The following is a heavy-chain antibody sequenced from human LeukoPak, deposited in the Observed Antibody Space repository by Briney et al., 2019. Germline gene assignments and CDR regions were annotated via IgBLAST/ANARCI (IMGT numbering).Heavy chain of an antibody. CDR2: INPNSGGT. J-gene: IGHJ4*02. D-gene: IGHD6-19*01. CDR3: ARRRGVLRIAVAGPLPYYFDY. CDR1: GYTFSGFY. V-gene: IGHV1-2*02. Sequence: ASVKVSCKASGYTFSGFYIHWVRPAPGQGLEWMGWINPNSGGTNYAQKFQGRVTMTRDTSISTAYMELSRLRSDDTAVYYCARRRGVLRIAVAGPLPYYFDYWGQGTLVTVSS.